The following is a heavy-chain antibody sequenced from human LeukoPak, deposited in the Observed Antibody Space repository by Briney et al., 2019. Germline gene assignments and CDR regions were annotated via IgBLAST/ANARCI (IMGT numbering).Heavy chain of an antibody. V-gene: IGHV3-48*04. CDR2: ISSSSSTI. CDR3: ARDLGQWLRYNWFDP. J-gene: IGHJ5*02. D-gene: IGHD3-22*01. Sequence: GGSLRLSCSASGFTFSTYSMNWVRQAPGKGLEWVSYISSSSSTIHYADSVKGRFTISRDNAKNSLYLQMNNLRAEDTALYHCARDLGQWLRYNWFDPWGQGTLVTVSS. CDR1: GFTFSTYS.